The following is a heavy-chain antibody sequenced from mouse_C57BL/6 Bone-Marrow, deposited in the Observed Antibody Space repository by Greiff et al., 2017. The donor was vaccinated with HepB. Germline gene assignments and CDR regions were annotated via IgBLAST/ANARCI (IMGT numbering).Heavy chain of an antibody. Sequence: EVKLVESGPGLVKPSQSLSLTCSVTGYSITSGYYWNWIRQFPGNKLEWMGYISYDGSNNYNPSLKNRISITRDTSKNQVFLKLNSVTTEDTATYYCAREGGKGLAYWGQGTLVTVSA. CDR3: AREGGKGLAY. CDR1: GYSITSGYY. J-gene: IGHJ3*01. V-gene: IGHV3-6*01. CDR2: ISYDGSN.